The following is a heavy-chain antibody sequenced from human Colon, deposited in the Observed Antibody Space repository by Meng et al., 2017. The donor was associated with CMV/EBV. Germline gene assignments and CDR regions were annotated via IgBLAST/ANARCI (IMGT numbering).Heavy chain of an antibody. CDR3: ATVSSGYYLYFQH. CDR2: INPNSGGT. D-gene: IGHD3-22*01. CDR1: GSTFTGYY. Sequence: GQLVQSGAEVKKPGASVKVSCKASGSTFTGYYMHWVRQAPGQGLEWMGWINPNSGGTNYAQKFQGRVTMTRDTSISTAYMELSRLRSDDTAVYYCATVSSGYYLYFQHWGQGTLVTVSS. V-gene: IGHV1-2*02. J-gene: IGHJ1*01.